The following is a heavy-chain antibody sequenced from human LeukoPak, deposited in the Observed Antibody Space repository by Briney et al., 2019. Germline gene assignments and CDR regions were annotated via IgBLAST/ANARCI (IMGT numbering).Heavy chain of an antibody. Sequence: SETLSLTCTVSGGSISSGGYYWSWIRQHPGKGLEWIGYIYYSGSTYYNPSLKSRVTISVDTSKNQFSLKLSSVTAADTAVYYCASGDNYYDSSGYFLNYWGQGTLVTVSS. D-gene: IGHD3-22*01. CDR1: GGSISSGGYY. CDR3: ASGDNYYDSSGYFLNY. CDR2: IYYSGST. V-gene: IGHV4-31*03. J-gene: IGHJ4*02.